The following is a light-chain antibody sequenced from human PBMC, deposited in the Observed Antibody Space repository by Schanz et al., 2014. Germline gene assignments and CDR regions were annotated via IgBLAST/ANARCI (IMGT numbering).Light chain of an antibody. CDR2: DAS. CDR1: QSVRSL. Sequence: EIVLTQSPGTLSLSPGERATLSCRASQSVRSLLAWYQQKPGQAPRLLIYDASTRAAGIPDRFSGSGSGTDFTLSISRLEPEDGAVFYCQQYGSSPITFGGGTKVEIK. J-gene: IGKJ4*01. CDR3: QQYGSSPIT. V-gene: IGKV3-20*01.